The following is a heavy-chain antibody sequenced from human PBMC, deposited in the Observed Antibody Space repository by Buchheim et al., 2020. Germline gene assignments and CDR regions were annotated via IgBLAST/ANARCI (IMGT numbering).Heavy chain of an antibody. V-gene: IGHV4-59*12. D-gene: IGHD3-3*01. Sequence: QLQESGPGLVKSSETLSLTCSVSSGSISSYYWNWIRQPPGKGLEWIGHIYYTGTTRYNPSLKSRVSISVDTSRNQFSLTLTSVTAADTAIYYCAAGDYWSHPENWFDPWGQGAL. CDR1: SGSISSYY. J-gene: IGHJ5*02. CDR3: AAGDYWSHPENWFDP. CDR2: IYYTGTT.